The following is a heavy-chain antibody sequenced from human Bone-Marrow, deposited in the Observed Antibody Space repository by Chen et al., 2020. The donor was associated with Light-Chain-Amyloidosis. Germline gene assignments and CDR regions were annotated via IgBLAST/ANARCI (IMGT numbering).Heavy chain of an antibody. Sequence: EVQLEQSGPEVKKPGESLKISCKGSGYTFPNYWIGWVRQMPGKGLDWMGVIYPDDFDARYRPSFGGQVTISADKSITTADLQWRSLKASDTAMYYCARRRDGYNFDYWGQGTLVTVSS. D-gene: IGHD5-12*01. V-gene: IGHV5-51*01. J-gene: IGHJ4*02. CDR1: GYTFPNYW. CDR2: IYPDDFDA. CDR3: ARRRDGYNFDY.